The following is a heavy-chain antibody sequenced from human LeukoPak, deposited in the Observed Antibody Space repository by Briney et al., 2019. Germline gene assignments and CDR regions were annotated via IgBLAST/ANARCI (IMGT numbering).Heavy chain of an antibody. CDR2: INPNSGGT. V-gene: IGHV1-2*02. D-gene: IGHD4-17*01. Sequence: ASVKVSCKASGYTFTGYYMHWVRQAPGQGLEWMGWINPNSGGTNYAQKFQGRVTMTRDTSISTAYRELSRLRSDDTAVYYCASSEYGDYSYYFDYWGQGTLVTVSS. CDR1: GYTFTGYY. J-gene: IGHJ4*02. CDR3: ASSEYGDYSYYFDY.